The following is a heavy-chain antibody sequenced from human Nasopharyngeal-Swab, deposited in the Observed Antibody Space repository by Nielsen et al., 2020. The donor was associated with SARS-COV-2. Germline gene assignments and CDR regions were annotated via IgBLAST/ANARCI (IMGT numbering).Heavy chain of an antibody. V-gene: IGHV1-2*02. CDR3: ARDPTSVAGTGDYYYGMDV. J-gene: IGHJ6*02. CDR1: GYTFTGYY. D-gene: IGHD6-19*01. Sequence: ASVKVSCKASGYTFTGYYMHWVRQAPGQGLEWMGWINPNSGGTNYAQKFQGRVTMTRDTSISTAYMELNRLRSDDTAVYYCARDPTSVAGTGDYYYGMDVWGQGTTVTVSS. CDR2: INPNSGGT.